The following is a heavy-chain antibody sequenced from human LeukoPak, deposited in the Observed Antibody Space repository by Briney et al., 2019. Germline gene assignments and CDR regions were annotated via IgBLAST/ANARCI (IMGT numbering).Heavy chain of an antibody. CDR2: VSGSGGNT. CDR3: XKXXTAVLVDDY. Sequence: GGSLRLSCAGSGFTFSTYFMSWVRQAPGKGLEWVSTVSGSGGNTYYADSVKGRFAISRDNSRNTVYLQMNSLRVEDTAVYYCXKXXTAVLVDDYWGQGTLVTVSS. J-gene: IGHJ4*02. V-gene: IGHV3-23*01. D-gene: IGHD2-15*01. CDR1: GFTFSTYF.